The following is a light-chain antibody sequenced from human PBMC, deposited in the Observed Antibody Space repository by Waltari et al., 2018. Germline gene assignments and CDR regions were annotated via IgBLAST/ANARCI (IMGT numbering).Light chain of an antibody. CDR3: QQYYSTPRT. CDR1: QSVLYSSRNKNC. J-gene: IGKJ1*01. Sequence: DIVMTQSPDSLAVSLGETATINSKSSQSVLYSSRNKNCLAWYQQKPGQPPKLLIYWASTRESGVPDRFSGSGSGTDFTLTISSLQAEDVAIYYCQQYYSTPRTFGQGTKVEIK. CDR2: WAS. V-gene: IGKV4-1*01.